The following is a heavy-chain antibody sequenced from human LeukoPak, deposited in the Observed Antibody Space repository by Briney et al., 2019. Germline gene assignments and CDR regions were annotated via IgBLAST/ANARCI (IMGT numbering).Heavy chain of an antibody. CDR3: AKDTSIGRYCTNGVCSPFDY. D-gene: IGHD2-8*01. CDR2: SSDSGGST. V-gene: IGHV3-23*01. J-gene: IGHJ4*02. CDR1: GFTFSSYA. Sequence: GGSLRLSCAASGFTFSSYAMSWVRQAPGKGLEWVSASSDSGGSTYDADSVKGRFTISRDNSKNTLYLQMNSLRAEDTAVYYCAKDTSIGRYCTNGVCSPFDYWGQGTLVTVSS.